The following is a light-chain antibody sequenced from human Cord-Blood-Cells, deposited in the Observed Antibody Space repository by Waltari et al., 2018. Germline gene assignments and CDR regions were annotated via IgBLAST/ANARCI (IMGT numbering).Light chain of an antibody. Sequence: DLQITQSPSSLSASVGDRVTNPCQASQHISNYLNWYQQKPGKAPKLLIYGASNMETGLPARFSGSGSGTEFTFTISSLQPEDIAAYYCQQYDNLPLTFGGGTKVEIK. CDR2: GAS. CDR1: QHISNY. J-gene: IGKJ4*01. CDR3: QQYDNLPLT. V-gene: IGKV1-33*01.